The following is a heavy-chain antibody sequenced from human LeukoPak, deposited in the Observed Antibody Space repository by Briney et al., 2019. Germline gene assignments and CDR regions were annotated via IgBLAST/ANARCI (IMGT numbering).Heavy chain of an antibody. V-gene: IGHV3-21*01. D-gene: IGHD2-15*01. CDR2: ISASGSHI. Sequence: GGSLRLSCAASGFTFSRYSMNWVRQPPGKGLEWVSSISASGSHIYYADSVKGRFSISRDSARNSVYVQMSSLRAEDTAVYYCARGPQFSSGGSCFGYYFDYWGQGALVTVSS. CDR3: ARGPQFSSGGSCFGYYFDY. J-gene: IGHJ4*02. CDR1: GFTFSRYS.